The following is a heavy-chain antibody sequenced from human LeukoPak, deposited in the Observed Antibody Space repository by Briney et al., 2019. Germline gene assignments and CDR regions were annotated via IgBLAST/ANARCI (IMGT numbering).Heavy chain of an antibody. D-gene: IGHD2-2*01. J-gene: IGHJ4*02. CDR3: AKDPCSSTSCYPFDY. CDR2: ISGSGGST. CDR1: GFTFSSYG. V-gene: IGHV3-23*01. Sequence: PGGSLRLSCAASGFTFSSYGMSWVRQAPGKGLEWVSAISGSGGSTYYADSVKGRFTISRDNSKNTLYLQMNSLRAEDTAVYYCAKDPCSSTSCYPFDYWGQGTLVTVSS.